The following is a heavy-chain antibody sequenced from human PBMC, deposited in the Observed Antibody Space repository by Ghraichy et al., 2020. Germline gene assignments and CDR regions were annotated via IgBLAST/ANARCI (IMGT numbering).Heavy chain of an antibody. CDR1: GFTFSSYG. CDR3: AKTPKH. J-gene: IGHJ4*02. CDR2: ISYDGSNK. Sequence: GGSLRLSCAASGFTFSSYGMHWVRQAPGKGLEWVAVISYDGSNKYYADSVKGRFTISRDNSKNTLYLQMNSLRAEDTAVYYCAKTPKHWGQGTLVTVSS. V-gene: IGHV3-30*18.